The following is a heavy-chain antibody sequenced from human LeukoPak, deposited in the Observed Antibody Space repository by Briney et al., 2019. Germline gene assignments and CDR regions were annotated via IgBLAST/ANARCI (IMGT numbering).Heavy chain of an antibody. D-gene: IGHD1-26*01. Sequence: GGSLRLSCAASGFTFSTYNMNWVRQAPGKGLEWVSFISSGSTIIYYADSVKGRFTVSRDNAENSLYLQMNSLRDEDTAVYYCARNPAGIGDYWGQGTLVTVSS. V-gene: IGHV3-48*02. CDR2: ISSGSTII. CDR3: ARNPAGIGDY. CDR1: GFTFSTYN. J-gene: IGHJ4*02.